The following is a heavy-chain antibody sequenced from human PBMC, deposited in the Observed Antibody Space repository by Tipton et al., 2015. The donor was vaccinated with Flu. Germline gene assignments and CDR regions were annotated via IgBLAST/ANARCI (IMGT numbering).Heavy chain of an antibody. CDR3: ARVQSYSSSSGAFDL. D-gene: IGHD6-6*01. Sequence: SLRLSCAASGFTFSTYTFHWVRQAPGKGLEWVAVISYDGSRKYYADSVKGRFSISRDNAKDTLYLQMNSLRADDTALFYCARVQSYSSSSGAFDLWGQGTMVTVSS. CDR2: ISYDGSRK. CDR1: GFTFSTYT. J-gene: IGHJ3*01. V-gene: IGHV3-30*01.